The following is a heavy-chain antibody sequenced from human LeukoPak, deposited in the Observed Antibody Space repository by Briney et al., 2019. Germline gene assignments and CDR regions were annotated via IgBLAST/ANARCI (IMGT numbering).Heavy chain of an antibody. CDR3: TRRVDTAMVEGIDFDY. D-gene: IGHD5-18*01. V-gene: IGHV1-2*02. Sequence: GASVKVSCKASGYTFTGYYMHWVRQAPGQGLEWMGWINPNSGGTNYAQKFQGRVTMTRDTSISTAYMELSRLRSDDTAVYYCTRRVDTAMVEGIDFDYWGQGTLVTVSS. CDR1: GYTFTGYY. CDR2: INPNSGGT. J-gene: IGHJ4*02.